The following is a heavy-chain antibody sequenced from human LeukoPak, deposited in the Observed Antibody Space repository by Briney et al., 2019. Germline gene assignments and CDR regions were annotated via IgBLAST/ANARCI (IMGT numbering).Heavy chain of an antibody. CDR3: ARKYYYDSSGYYPGVSDAFDI. Sequence: GESLKISCKGSGYSFTSYWIGWVRQMPGKGLEWMGIIYPGDSDTRYSPSFQGQVTISADKFISTAYLQWSSLKASDTAMYYCARKYYYDSSGYYPGVSDAFDIWGQGTMVTVSS. CDR1: GYSFTSYW. CDR2: IYPGDSDT. J-gene: IGHJ3*02. D-gene: IGHD3-22*01. V-gene: IGHV5-51*01.